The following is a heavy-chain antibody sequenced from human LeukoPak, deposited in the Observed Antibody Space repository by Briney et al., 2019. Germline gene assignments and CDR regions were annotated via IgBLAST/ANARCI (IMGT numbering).Heavy chain of an antibody. J-gene: IGHJ6*02. D-gene: IGHD5-24*01. Sequence: GGSLRLSCAASGFTFSSYAMSWVRQATGKGLEWVSSFSDSGGSTYYTDSVKGRFTISRDTSKNTLFLQMNSLRAEDTAIYYCAKGMDYYYHGMDVWGQGTTVTVSS. V-gene: IGHV3-23*01. CDR2: FSDSGGST. CDR3: AKGMDYYYHGMDV. CDR1: GFTFSSYA.